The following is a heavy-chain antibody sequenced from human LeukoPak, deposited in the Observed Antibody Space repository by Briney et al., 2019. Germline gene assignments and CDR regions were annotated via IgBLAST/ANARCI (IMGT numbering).Heavy chain of an antibody. Sequence: KASETLSLTCTVSGGSISSGGYYWSWIRQHPGKGLEWIGYIYYSGSTYYNPSLKSRVTISVDTSKNQFSLKLSSVTAADTAVYYCARAGEPITMIAPALCFDYWGQGTLVTVSS. CDR1: GGSISSGGYY. V-gene: IGHV4-31*03. D-gene: IGHD3-22*01. CDR2: IYYSGST. CDR3: ARAGEPITMIAPALCFDY. J-gene: IGHJ4*02.